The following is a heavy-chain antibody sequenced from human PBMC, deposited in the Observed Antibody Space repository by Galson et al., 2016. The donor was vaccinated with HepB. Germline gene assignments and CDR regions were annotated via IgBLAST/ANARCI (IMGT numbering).Heavy chain of an antibody. J-gene: IGHJ4*02. Sequence: PALVKPTQTLTLTCTFSGLSLSTSRVGVAWIRQPPGKALEWLALLYWSDDKRYSPSLQSRLTITKDTSKNQVVITIINMDPVDTGTYFCALFSTRYCGGDCPIFDYWGQGTLVTVSS. V-gene: IGHV2-5*01. CDR2: LYWSDDK. CDR1: GLSLSTSRVG. CDR3: ALFSTRYCGGDCPIFDY. D-gene: IGHD2-21*02.